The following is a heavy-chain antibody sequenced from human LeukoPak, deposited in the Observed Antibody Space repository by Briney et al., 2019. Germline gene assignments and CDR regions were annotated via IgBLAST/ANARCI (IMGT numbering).Heavy chain of an antibody. Sequence: KPGGSLRLSCAASGFTFSSYSMNWVRQAPGKGLEWVSSISSSSSYIYYADSVKGRFTISRDNSKNMVYFQMNSLRAEDTAMYYCARDYYYGRAFDVWGQGTMVTVSS. V-gene: IGHV3-21*04. CDR3: ARDYYYGRAFDV. CDR2: ISSSSSYI. CDR1: GFTFSSYS. J-gene: IGHJ3*01. D-gene: IGHD3-10*01.